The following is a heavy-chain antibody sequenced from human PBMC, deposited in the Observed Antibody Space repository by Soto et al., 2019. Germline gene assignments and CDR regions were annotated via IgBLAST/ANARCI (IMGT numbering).Heavy chain of an antibody. CDR3: AKGDNLGPKTGYAFDP. V-gene: IGHV6-1*01. J-gene: IGHJ5*02. CDR2: TYFRSKWYN. Sequence: PSQTLLLTCALSGDSVSSNTASWNWIRQSPSRGLEWLGRTYFRSKWYNDYAVSVKSRIIINPDTSNNQFSLQLNSVTPEDTAVYFCAKGDNLGPKTGYAFDPWGQGIMVTV. D-gene: IGHD5-12*01. CDR1: GDSVSSNTAS.